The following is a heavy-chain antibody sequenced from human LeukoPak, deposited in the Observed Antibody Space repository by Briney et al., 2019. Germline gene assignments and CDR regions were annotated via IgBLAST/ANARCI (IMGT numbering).Heavy chain of an antibody. D-gene: IGHD2-15*01. V-gene: IGHV3-30-3*01. Sequence: PGGSLRLSCAASGFTVSSNYMNWVRQAPGKGLEWVAVISYDGSNKYYADSVKGRFTISRDNSKNTLYLQMNSLRAEDTAVYYCASISPLYCSGGSCYDYWGQGTLVTVSS. CDR2: ISYDGSNK. J-gene: IGHJ4*02. CDR3: ASISPLYCSGGSCYDY. CDR1: GFTVSSNY.